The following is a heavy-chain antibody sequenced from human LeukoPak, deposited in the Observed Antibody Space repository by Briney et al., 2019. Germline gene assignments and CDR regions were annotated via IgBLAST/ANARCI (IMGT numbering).Heavy chain of an antibody. D-gene: IGHD1-26*01. Sequence: ASVKVSCKASGYSFTSNDISWVRQAPGQGLEWMGWISTYNGNTHYAQKFQGRVTMITDTSTTTAYMELRSLRSDDTAVYYCARGPGGRGIFDYWGQGTLVTVSS. CDR3: ARGPGGRGIFDY. CDR2: ISTYNGNT. V-gene: IGHV1-18*01. CDR1: GYSFTSND. J-gene: IGHJ4*02.